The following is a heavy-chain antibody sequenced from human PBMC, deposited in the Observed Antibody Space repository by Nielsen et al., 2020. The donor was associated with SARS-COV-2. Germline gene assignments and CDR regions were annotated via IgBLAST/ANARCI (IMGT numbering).Heavy chain of an antibody. CDR2: IISSSTHI. CDR1: GFTFRTYT. J-gene: IGHJ6*03. CDR3: ARDAGAGSYYNYYYMDV. V-gene: IGHV3-21*01. Sequence: GESLQISCAASGFTFRTYTMNWVRQAPGKGLEWISAIISSSTHIYYADSVKGRFTISRDNAKNSLYLQMNSLRAEDTAVYYCARDAGAGSYYNYYYMDVWGKGTTVTVSS. D-gene: IGHD3-10*01.